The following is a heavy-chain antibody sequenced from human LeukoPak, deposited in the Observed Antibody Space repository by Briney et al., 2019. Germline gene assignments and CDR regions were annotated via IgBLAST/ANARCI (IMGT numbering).Heavy chain of an antibody. CDR3: ARTSCSGGSCYSHYYYYMDV. CDR2: IIPIFGTA. Sequence: SVKVSCKASGGTFSSYAISWVRQAPGQGLEWMGRIIPIFGTANYAQKFQGRVTITTDESTSTAYMELSSLRSEDTAVYYCARTSCSGGSCYSHYYYYMDVWRKGTTVTVSS. V-gene: IGHV1-69*05. J-gene: IGHJ6*03. D-gene: IGHD2-15*01. CDR1: GGTFSSYA.